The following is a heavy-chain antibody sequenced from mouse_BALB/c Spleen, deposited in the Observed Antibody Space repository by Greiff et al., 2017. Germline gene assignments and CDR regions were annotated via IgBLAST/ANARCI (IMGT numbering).Heavy chain of an antibody. CDR2: ISDGGSYT. Sequence: VQLKESGGGLVKPGGSLKLSCAASGFTFSDYYMYWVRQTPEKRLEWVATISDGGSYTYYPDSVKGRFTISRDNAKNNLYLQMSSLKSEDTAMYYCARDDYGPWFAYWGQGTLVTVSA. J-gene: IGHJ3*01. CDR3: ARDDYGPWFAY. V-gene: IGHV5-4*02. D-gene: IGHD2-4*01. CDR1: GFTFSDYY.